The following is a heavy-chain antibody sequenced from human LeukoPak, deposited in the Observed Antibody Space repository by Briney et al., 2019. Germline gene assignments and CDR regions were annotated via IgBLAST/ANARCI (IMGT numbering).Heavy chain of an antibody. V-gene: IGHV1-18*01. CDR2: ISAYNGNT. J-gene: IGHJ5*02. CDR3: ARDYGSGSYSGFDP. D-gene: IGHD3-10*01. CDR1: GYTFTSYG. Sequence: ASVKVSCKASGYTFTSYGISWVRQAPGQGLECMGWISAYNGNTNYAQKLQGRVTMTTDTSTSTAYMELRSLRSDDTAVYYCARDYGSGSYSGFDPWGQGTLVTVSS.